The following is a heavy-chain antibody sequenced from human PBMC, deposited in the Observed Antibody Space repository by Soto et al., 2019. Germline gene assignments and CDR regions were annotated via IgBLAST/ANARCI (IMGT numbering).Heavy chain of an antibody. V-gene: IGHV1-69*13. CDR1: GGTFSSYA. CDR3: ARMRTGTAYMDV. Sequence: ASVKVSCKASGGTFSSYAISWVRQAPGQGLEWMGGIIPIFGTANYAQKYQGRDTITADESTSTAYMELSRLRSDDTAVYYCARMRTGTAYMDVWGKGTTVTVSS. D-gene: IGHD1-1*01. CDR2: IIPIFGTA. J-gene: IGHJ6*03.